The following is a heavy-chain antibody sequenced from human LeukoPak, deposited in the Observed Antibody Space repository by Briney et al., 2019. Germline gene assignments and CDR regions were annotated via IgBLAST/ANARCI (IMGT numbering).Heavy chain of an antibody. CDR1: GGTFSSYA. CDR3: ARGGLASGSLKEYYYYYMDV. V-gene: IGHV1-8*02. Sequence: GSSVKVSCKASGGTFSSYAISWVRQAPGQGLEWMGWMNPNSGNTGYAQKFQGRVTMTRNTSISTAYMELSSLRSEDTAVYYCARGGLASGSLKEYYYYYMDVWGKGTTVTISS. J-gene: IGHJ6*03. CDR2: MNPNSGNT. D-gene: IGHD3-10*01.